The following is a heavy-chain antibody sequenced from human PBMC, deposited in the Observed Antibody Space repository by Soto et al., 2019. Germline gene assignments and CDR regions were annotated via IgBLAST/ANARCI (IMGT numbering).Heavy chain of an antibody. CDR2: IWYDGSKK. CDR3: ARDHYPYCSGDCYQDY. D-gene: IGHD2-21*02. Sequence: QEQLVESGGGVVQPGRSLRLSCAVSGFRLSRYGMHWVRQAPGKGLEWVAVIWYDGSKKYYGESVKGRFTVSRDNSKNMVYLEMNTLRGEDTAMYYCARDHYPYCSGDCYQDYWGQGTQVIVSS. CDR1: GFRLSRYG. V-gene: IGHV3-33*01. J-gene: IGHJ4*02.